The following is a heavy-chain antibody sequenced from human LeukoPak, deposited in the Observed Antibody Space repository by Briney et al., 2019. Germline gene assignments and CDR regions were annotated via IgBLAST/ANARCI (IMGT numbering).Heavy chain of an antibody. V-gene: IGHV4-59*01. CDR3: ARDDQQLDAFDI. CDR2: IYYSGST. J-gene: IGHJ3*02. CDR1: GGSISSYY. Sequence: SETLSLTCTVSGGSISSYYWSWIRQPPGKGLEWIGYIYYSGSTNYNPSLKSRVTISVDTSKNQFSLKLSSVTAADTAVYYCARDDQQLDAFDIWGQGTMVTVSS. D-gene: IGHD6-13*01.